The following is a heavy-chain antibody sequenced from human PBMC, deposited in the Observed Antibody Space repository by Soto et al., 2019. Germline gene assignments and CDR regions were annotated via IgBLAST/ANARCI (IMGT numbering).Heavy chain of an antibody. D-gene: IGHD2-15*01. Sequence: GGSLRLSCAASGFTVSSNYMSWVRQAPGKGLEWVSVIYSGGSTYYADSVKGRFTISRDNSKNTLYLQMNSLRAEDTAVYYCARPPPGGYCIGGSCFEPPYYYYYMDVWGKGTTVTVSS. CDR2: IYSGGST. V-gene: IGHV3-66*04. CDR3: ARPPPGGYCIGGSCFEPPYYYYYMDV. J-gene: IGHJ6*03. CDR1: GFTVSSNY.